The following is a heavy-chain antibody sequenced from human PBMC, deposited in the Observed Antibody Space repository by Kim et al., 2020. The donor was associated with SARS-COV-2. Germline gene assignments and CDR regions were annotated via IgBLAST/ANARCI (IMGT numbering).Heavy chain of an antibody. CDR3: ARHFLGTTTRSLGLCQFDS. V-gene: IGHV4-39*01. Sequence: SETLSLTCTVSGGSISSSGYYWGWIRQPPGKGLEWIGSVYYTGATYYDPSLKSRVTISVDTSKHQFSLKLSSVTAADTAVYYCARHFLGTTTRSLGLCQFDSSGPGKLFTVSS. CDR2: VYYTGAT. CDR1: GGSISSSGYY. J-gene: IGHJ5*01. D-gene: IGHD1-26*01.